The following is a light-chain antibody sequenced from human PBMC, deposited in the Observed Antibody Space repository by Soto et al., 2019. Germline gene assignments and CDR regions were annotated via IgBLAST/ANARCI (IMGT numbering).Light chain of an antibody. CDR2: AAS. J-gene: IGKJ1*01. Sequence: DIQMTQSPSSLSASVGDRVTVTCRASQTISTFLNWYQLKPGKAPELLIYAASTLQSGVPSRFSGSGSGTDFTLTISSLQPEDFAAYYCQQSYTTPWTFGQGNKVEIK. CDR1: QTISTF. V-gene: IGKV1-39*01. CDR3: QQSYTTPWT.